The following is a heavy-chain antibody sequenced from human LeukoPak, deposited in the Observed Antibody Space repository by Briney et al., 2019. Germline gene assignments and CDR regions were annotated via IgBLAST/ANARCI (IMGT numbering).Heavy chain of an antibody. CDR2: ISHSGST. CDR3: ARGGYYDSSGYAEYYFDY. D-gene: IGHD3-22*01. CDR1: GGSFSGYY. Sequence: SETLSLTCAVYGGSFSGYYWSWIRQPPGKGLEWIGEISHSGSTNYNPSPKSRVTISVDTSKNQFSLKLSSVTAADTAVYYCARGGYYDSSGYAEYYFDYWGQGTLVTVSS. V-gene: IGHV4-34*01. J-gene: IGHJ4*02.